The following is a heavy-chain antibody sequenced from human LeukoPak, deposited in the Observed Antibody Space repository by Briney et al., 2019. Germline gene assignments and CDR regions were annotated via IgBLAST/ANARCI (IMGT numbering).Heavy chain of an antibody. D-gene: IGHD5-18*01. V-gene: IGHV3-21*01. CDR2: ISGTGSYK. CDR1: GFTFSRYS. CDR3: AKVNAGYSYGPIDY. J-gene: IGHJ4*02. Sequence: GGSLRLSCAASGFTFSRYSMNWVRQAPGKGLEWVSSISGTGSYKYYADSVKGRFTISRDNSKNTLYLQMNSLRAEDTAVYYCAKVNAGYSYGPIDYWGQGTLVTVSS.